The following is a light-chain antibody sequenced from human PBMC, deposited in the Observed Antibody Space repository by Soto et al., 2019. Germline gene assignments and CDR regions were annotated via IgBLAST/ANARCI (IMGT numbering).Light chain of an antibody. CDR3: QQSYSTPRT. V-gene: IGKV1-39*01. CDR2: AAS. Sequence: DVQMTQSPSSVSASVGDRVTITCRASQSISSYLNWYQQKPGKAPKLLIYAASTLQSGVPSRFSGSGSGTDFTLSIGSLQPEDFATYYCQQSYSTPRTFGQLTKVDI. CDR1: QSISSY. J-gene: IGKJ1*01.